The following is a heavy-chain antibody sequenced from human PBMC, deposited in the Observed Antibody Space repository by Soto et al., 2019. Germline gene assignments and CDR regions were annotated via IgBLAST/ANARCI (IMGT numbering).Heavy chain of an antibody. CDR2: IYSGGST. Sequence: EVQLVESGGGLVQPGGSLRLSCAASGVTVSSNYMSWVRQAPGKGLEWVSVIYSGGSTYYADSVKGRFTSSRDNSKNTLYIQMNSLRAEDTAMYYCARHGYNYGGGYFDYWGQGTLVTVSS. CDR3: ARHGYNYGGGYFDY. V-gene: IGHV3-66*04. CDR1: GVTVSSNY. J-gene: IGHJ4*02. D-gene: IGHD5-18*01.